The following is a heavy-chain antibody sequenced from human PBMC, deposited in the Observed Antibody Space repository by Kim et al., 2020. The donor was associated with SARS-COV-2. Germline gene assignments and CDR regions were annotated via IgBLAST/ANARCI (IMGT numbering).Heavy chain of an antibody. V-gene: IGHV4-31*03. CDR2: IYYSGST. CDR1: GGSISSGGYY. D-gene: IGHD2-15*01. CDR3: GRYCRGGSCINHAFDI. Sequence: SETLSLTCTVSGGSISSGGYYWSWIRQHPGKGLEWIGYIYYSGSTYYNPSLKSRVTISVDTSKNQFSLKLSSVTAADTAVYYCGRYCRGGSCINHAFDIWGQGTMVTVSS. J-gene: IGHJ3*02.